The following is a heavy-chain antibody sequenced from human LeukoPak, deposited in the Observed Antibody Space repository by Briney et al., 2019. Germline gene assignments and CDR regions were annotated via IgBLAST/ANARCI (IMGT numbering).Heavy chain of an antibody. D-gene: IGHD1-26*01. CDR3: ASGGPTKGTLDY. J-gene: IGHJ4*02. Sequence: GGSLRDSRVARAFPHSKYLMYSVRATPDKGVQWVVYLRKHTTYSNYADSVRGRFTISRDNTTNTLDMQTSSLRVKDTAVYDCASGGPTKGTLDYWGQGTLVSVSS. V-gene: IGHV3-30*02. CDR2: LRKHTTYS. CDR1: AFPHSKYL.